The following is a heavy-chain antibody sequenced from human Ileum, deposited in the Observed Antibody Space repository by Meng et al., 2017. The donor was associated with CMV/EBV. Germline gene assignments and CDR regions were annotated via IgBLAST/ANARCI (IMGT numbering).Heavy chain of an antibody. V-gene: IGHV1-69*10. CDR3: GRLDRLSDYAMDV. Sequence: SVKVSCKASGVTFHSYAISWVRQAPGQGLEWMGRIIPILGIPTYAQKFQDRVTITADKSKDKSTTTAYMELRSLRTEDTAGYYCGRLDRLSDYAMDVWGQGTPVTVSS. D-gene: IGHD3-9*01. CDR2: IIPILGIP. J-gene: IGHJ6*02. CDR1: GVTFHSYA.